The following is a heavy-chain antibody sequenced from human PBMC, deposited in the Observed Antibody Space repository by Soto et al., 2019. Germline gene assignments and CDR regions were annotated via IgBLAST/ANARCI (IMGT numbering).Heavy chain of an antibody. D-gene: IGHD2-15*01. CDR2: IYYSGST. CDR3: ARRLGYCSGGSCYARPFDY. J-gene: IGHJ4*02. CDR1: GGSISSGGYY. Sequence: QVQLQESGPGLVKPSQTLSLTCTVSGGSISSGGYYWSWIRQHPGKGLEWIGYIYYSGSTYYNPSLKSRVNISGDASKNQVSLKLSSVTAADTAVYYCARRLGYCSGGSCYARPFDYWGQGTLVTVSS. V-gene: IGHV4-31*03.